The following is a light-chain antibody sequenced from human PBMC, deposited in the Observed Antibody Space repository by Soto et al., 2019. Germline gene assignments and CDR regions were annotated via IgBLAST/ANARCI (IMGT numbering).Light chain of an antibody. CDR2: GAS. CDR1: ETIRNNY. Sequence: QSPGTLSLSPWEGASLSCRASETIRNNYLAWYQQKPGQAPRLLIYGASVRATGVPDRFSGSGSGTDFTLTISRLEPEDFAVYYCQQYTSSLNTFGQGTRLEI. J-gene: IGKJ5*01. V-gene: IGKV3-20*01. CDR3: QQYTSSLNT.